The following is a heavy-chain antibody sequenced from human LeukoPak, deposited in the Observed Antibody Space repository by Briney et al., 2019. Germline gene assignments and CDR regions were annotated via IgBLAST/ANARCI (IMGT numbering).Heavy chain of an antibody. CDR2: ISYDGSNK. CDR3: AKGIGVEVMVFAQYYYFSMDV. V-gene: IGHV3-30-3*02. Sequence: GGSLRLSCAASGFTFSGYPIHWVRQAPGKGLEWVAVISYDGSNKYYADSVKGRFTISRDNSKNTLYLQMNSLRAEDTAVYYCAKGIGVEVMVFAQYYYFSMDVWGQGTTLTVSS. D-gene: IGHD2-8*01. CDR1: GFTFSGYP. J-gene: IGHJ6*02.